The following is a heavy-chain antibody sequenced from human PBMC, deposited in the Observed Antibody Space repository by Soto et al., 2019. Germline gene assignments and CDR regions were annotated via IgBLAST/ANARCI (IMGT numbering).Heavy chain of an antibody. Sequence: SETLSLTCTVSGGSVSSGSYYWSWIRQPPGKGLEWIGYIYYSGSTNYNPSLKSRVTISVDTSKNQFSLRLISVTAADTAVYYCTREQSDDNYFDPWGQGTLVTVSS. CDR1: GGSVSSGSYY. CDR2: IYYSGST. J-gene: IGHJ5*02. D-gene: IGHD6-19*01. V-gene: IGHV4-61*01. CDR3: TREQSDDNYFDP.